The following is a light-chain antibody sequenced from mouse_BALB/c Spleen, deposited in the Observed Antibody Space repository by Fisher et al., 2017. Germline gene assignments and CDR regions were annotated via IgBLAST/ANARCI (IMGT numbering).Light chain of an antibody. Sequence: IVMTQTTALMAASPGEKVTITCSASSSVSSSYLYWYQQKPGSSPKLWIYSTSNLASGVPARFSGSGSGTSYSLTISSMEAEDAATYYCQQWSSNPPITFGAGTKLELK. CDR1: SSVSSSY. J-gene: IGKJ5*01. CDR3: QQWSSNPPIT. CDR2: STS. V-gene: IGKV4-79*01.